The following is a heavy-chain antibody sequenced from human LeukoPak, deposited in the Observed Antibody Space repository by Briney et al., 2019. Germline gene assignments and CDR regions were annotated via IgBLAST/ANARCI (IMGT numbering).Heavy chain of an antibody. CDR1: GFTFSNYA. Sequence: GRSLRLSCAASGFTFSNYAMHWVRQSPGKGLEWVAVIWYDGNDKYYRDCVKGRFTISRDNSKTTLYLQMNSLRVEDTALYYCARDAVSAGTLTTDYWGQGTLVTVSS. CDR3: ARDAVSAGTLTTDY. CDR2: IWYDGNDK. J-gene: IGHJ4*02. D-gene: IGHD6-13*01. V-gene: IGHV3-33*01.